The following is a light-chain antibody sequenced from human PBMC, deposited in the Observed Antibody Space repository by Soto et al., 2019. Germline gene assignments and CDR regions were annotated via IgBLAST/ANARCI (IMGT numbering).Light chain of an antibody. CDR1: QSVNSN. V-gene: IGKV3-20*01. CDR3: HQYDSWT. J-gene: IGKJ1*01. CDR2: GAS. Sequence: EIMMTQSPVTLSGSPGERATLPCRTSQSVNSNLAWYQQKPGQATRLLIYGASSRATGIPVRFSGGGSGTAFTLTISRLEPEDFAVYYCHQYDSWTFGQGTKVDIK.